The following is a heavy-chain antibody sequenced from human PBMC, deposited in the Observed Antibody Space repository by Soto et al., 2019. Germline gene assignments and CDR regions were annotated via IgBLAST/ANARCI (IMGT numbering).Heavy chain of an antibody. Sequence: GGSLRLSCAASGFTLGTYAMYWVRQAPRKGLEWVSAISGSGGSTYYADSVKGRFTISRDNSKNMLYLQMKSLRAEDTAVYFCAKDMYGATTLYGMDVWGQGTTVTVSS. D-gene: IGHD2-8*01. J-gene: IGHJ6*02. CDR1: GFTLGTYA. CDR2: ISGSGGST. V-gene: IGHV3-23*01. CDR3: AKDMYGATTLYGMDV.